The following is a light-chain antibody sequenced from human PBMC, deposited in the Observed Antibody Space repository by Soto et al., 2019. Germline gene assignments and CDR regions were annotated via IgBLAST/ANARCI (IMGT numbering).Light chain of an antibody. J-gene: IGKJ2*01. CDR1: QSVSRSY. CDR3: QLYGSSPKYT. V-gene: IGKV3-20*01. Sequence: EIVLTQSPGTLSLSPGERATLSCRASQSVSRSYLAWYQQKPGRAPRLLVFGPSSRATGIPDRFSGSGSGTDSTLTINSLEPEDFAVYYCQLYGSSPKYTFGQGTKVEI. CDR2: GPS.